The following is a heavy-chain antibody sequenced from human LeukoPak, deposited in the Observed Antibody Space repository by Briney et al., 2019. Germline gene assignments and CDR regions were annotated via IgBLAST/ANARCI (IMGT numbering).Heavy chain of an antibody. CDR2: INPNSGGT. CDR3: ARARYNYGSNWFDP. Sequence: GASVKVSCKASGYTFTGYYMHWVRQAPGQGLEWMGWINPNSGGTNYAQKFQGRVTMTRDTSISTGYMELSRLRSDDTAVYYCARARYNYGSNWFDPSGEGSLVTVSS. D-gene: IGHD5-24*01. CDR1: GYTFTGYY. J-gene: IGHJ5*02. V-gene: IGHV1-2*02.